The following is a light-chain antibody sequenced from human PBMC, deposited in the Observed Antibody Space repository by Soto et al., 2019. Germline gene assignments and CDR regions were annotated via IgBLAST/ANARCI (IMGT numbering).Light chain of an antibody. Sequence: DIQMTQSPSTLSASVGDRVSITCRASQSISTYLAWYQQKPGRPPQPLIYRASSLESGVPSRFSGSGSGTGFTLTISSLLPDDFATYYCQQYNEYPYTFGQGTKLEIK. CDR2: RAS. CDR3: QQYNEYPYT. J-gene: IGKJ2*01. CDR1: QSISTY. V-gene: IGKV1-5*03.